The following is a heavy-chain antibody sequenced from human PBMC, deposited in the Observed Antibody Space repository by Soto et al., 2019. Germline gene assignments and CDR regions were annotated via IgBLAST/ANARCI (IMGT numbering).Heavy chain of an antibody. CDR3: ATRITVFGLLIPPFDP. V-gene: IGHV4-34*01. CDR2: INHTGGT. Sequence: SETLSLTCAGSGGFVNGCCCNGFRQRPGTGLEWFGEINHTGGTHYNPSLKSRVTMSVDTSKNQFSLRLSSVTAADTAIYYCATRITVFGLLIPPFDPWGHGTQVTVS. D-gene: IGHD3-3*01. J-gene: IGHJ5*02. CDR1: GGFVNGCC.